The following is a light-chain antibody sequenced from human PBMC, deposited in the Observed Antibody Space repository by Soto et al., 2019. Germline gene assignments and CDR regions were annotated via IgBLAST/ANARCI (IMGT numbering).Light chain of an antibody. V-gene: IGKV1-27*01. CDR3: QKYNSALHSS. Sequence: DIQMTQSPSSLSASVGDRVTITCRASQGISNYLAWYQQKPGKVPKLLIYAASTLQSGVPSRFSGSGSGTDLTLTISSLQPEDVATYYCQKYNSALHSSFGPGTKVDIK. CDR1: QGISNY. CDR2: AAS. J-gene: IGKJ3*01.